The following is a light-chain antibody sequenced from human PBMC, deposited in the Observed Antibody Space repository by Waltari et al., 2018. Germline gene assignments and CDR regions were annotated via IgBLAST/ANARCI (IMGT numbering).Light chain of an antibody. Sequence: DIQMTQSPSSLSASVGDSVTITCRASQSITNYLNWYQQKPGKAPKLLIYDASRLQIGVPSRFSGSGSGTDFTLTISNLQAEDIATYYCQQSDRTPLSFGPGTTVDIK. CDR1: QSITNY. V-gene: IGKV1-39*01. CDR2: DAS. J-gene: IGKJ3*01. CDR3: QQSDRTPLS.